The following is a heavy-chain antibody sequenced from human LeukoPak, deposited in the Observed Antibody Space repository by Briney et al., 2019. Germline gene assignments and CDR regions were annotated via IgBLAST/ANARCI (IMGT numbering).Heavy chain of an antibody. Sequence: PGGSLRLSCEVSGVTFSSYAMNWVRLAPGKGLEWVAIIKQDGSEKYYVDSVKGRFTISRDNAKNSLYLQMNSLRAEDTAVYYCARKNGLDYWGQGTLVTVSS. V-gene: IGHV3-7*01. CDR2: IKQDGSEK. CDR1: GVTFSSYA. J-gene: IGHJ4*02. CDR3: ARKNGLDY.